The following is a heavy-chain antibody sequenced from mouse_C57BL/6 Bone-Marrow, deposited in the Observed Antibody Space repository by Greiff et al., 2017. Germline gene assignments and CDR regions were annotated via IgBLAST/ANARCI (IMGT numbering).Heavy chain of an antibody. J-gene: IGHJ3*01. Sequence: QVQLQQSGPELVKPGASVKLSCKASGYTFTSYDINWVKQRPGQGLEWIGWIHPRDGSTKYNEKFKGKATLTVDTSSSTAYMELHSLTSEDSAVYFCARRRGFYDGYYGDGFAYWGQGTLVTVSA. CDR3: ARRRGFYDGYYGDGFAY. V-gene: IGHV1-85*01. CDR1: GYTFTSYD. D-gene: IGHD2-3*01. CDR2: IHPRDGST.